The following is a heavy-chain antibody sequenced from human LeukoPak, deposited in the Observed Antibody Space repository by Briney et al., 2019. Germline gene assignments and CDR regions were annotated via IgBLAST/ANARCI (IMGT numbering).Heavy chain of an antibody. D-gene: IGHD3-22*01. V-gene: IGHV4-61*02. CDR3: ARDVYDSSGYYLDY. CDR1: GASISSRRNC. CDR2: MYPSGNT. Sequence: SQTLSLTCTLSGASISSRRNCWGWLRQPAGKGLEWFGRMYPSGNTNYNPSLKGRVTILVDTSKNQFSLKLSSVTAADTALYYCARDVYDSSGYYLDYWGQGTLVTVSS. J-gene: IGHJ4*02.